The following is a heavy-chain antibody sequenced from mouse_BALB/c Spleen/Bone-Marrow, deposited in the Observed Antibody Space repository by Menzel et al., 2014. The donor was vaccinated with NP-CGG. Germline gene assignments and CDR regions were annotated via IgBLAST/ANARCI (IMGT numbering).Heavy chain of an antibody. J-gene: IGHJ3*01. V-gene: IGHV7-3*02. CDR1: GFTFTDNY. CDR2: IRNKANGYTT. CDR3: ARDSDWFAY. Sequence: EVQLFESGGGLVQPGGSLRLSCATSGFTFTDNYMSWVRQPPGKALEWLGFIRNKANGYTTEYSASVKGRFTISRDNSQSILYLQMNTLRAEDSATYYCARDSDWFAYWGQGTLVTVSA.